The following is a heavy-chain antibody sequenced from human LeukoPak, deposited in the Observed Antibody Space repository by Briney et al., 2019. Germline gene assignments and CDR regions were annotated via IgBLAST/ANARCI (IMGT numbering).Heavy chain of an antibody. CDR3: ASVRRVVWLKRAQYFDY. Sequence: PSETLSLTCAVYGGSFSGYYWSWIRQPPGKGLEWIGELNQSGSTNNNPSLKGRVTLSVDTSTNPFSRKLSCLTRTRTAVYYRASVRRVVWLKRAQYFDYWGQGTLVTVSS. D-gene: IGHD5-24*01. CDR2: LNQSGST. V-gene: IGHV4-34*01. J-gene: IGHJ4*02. CDR1: GGSFSGYY.